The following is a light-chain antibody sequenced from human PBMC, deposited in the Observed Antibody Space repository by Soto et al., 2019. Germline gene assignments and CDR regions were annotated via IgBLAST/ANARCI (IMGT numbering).Light chain of an antibody. CDR3: QQLNSYPLT. V-gene: IGKV1-9*01. J-gene: IGKJ4*01. CDR1: QGISTY. Sequence: DIQLTQSPSFLSASVGDRVTIACRASQGISTYLAWYQQKPGKAPNLLIYGASSLQSGVPSRFSGSGSGTEFTLTISSLQPEDFATYYCQQLNSYPLTFGGGTKVDTK. CDR2: GAS.